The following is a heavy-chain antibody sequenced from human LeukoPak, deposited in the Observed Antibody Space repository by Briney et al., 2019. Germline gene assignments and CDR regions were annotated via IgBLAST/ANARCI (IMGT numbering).Heavy chain of an antibody. CDR1: GFTFSSYA. J-gene: IGHJ4*02. CDR2: ISYDGSNK. Sequence: PGGSLRLSCAASGFTFSSYAMHWVRQAPGKGLEWVAVISYDGSNKYYADSVKGRFTISRDNSKNTLYLQMNSLRAEDTAVYYCAGKWALEGYWGQGTLVTVSS. V-gene: IGHV3-30-3*01. D-gene: IGHD1-1*01. CDR3: AGKWALEGY.